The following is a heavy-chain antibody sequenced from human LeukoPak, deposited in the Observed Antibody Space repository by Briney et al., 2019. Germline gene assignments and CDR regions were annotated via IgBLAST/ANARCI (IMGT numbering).Heavy chain of an antibody. CDR2: ISAYDGNT. D-gene: IGHD4-17*01. V-gene: IGHV1-18*01. CDR1: GYTFTSYG. J-gene: IGHJ4*02. CDR3: ARGQQGHPTVTFDY. Sequence: ASVKVSCKASGYTFTSYGISWVRQAPGQGLEWMGWISAYDGNTNYAQKLQGRVTMTTDTSTSTAYMELRSLRSDDTAVYYCARGQQGHPTVTFDYWGQGTLVTVSS.